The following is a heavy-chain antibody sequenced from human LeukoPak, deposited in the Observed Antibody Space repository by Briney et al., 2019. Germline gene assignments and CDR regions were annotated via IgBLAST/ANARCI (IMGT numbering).Heavy chain of an antibody. CDR3: ARAFLGTWYYFDS. CDR1: GGSIGTINLW. CDR2: IYHSGNT. D-gene: IGHD7-27*01. V-gene: IGHV4-4*02. J-gene: IGHJ4*02. Sequence: SGTLSLTCAVSGGSIGTINLWWTWVRQPPGKGLEWIGEIYHSGNTDYNPSLKSRVTISIDKSKNQFSLNLSSVTAADTAVYYCARAFLGTWYYFDSWGQGTLVTVSS.